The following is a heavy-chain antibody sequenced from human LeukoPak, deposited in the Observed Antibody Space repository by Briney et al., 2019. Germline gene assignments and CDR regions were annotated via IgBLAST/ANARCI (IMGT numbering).Heavy chain of an antibody. Sequence: SETLSLTCAVYGGSFSGYYWSWIRQPPGKGLEWIGEINHSGSTNYNPSLKSRVTISVDTSKNQFSLKLSSVTAADTAVYYCARVGYGSSWIGYWGQGTLVTVSS. V-gene: IGHV4-34*01. CDR3: ARVGYGSSWIGY. CDR1: GGSFSGYY. D-gene: IGHD6-13*01. J-gene: IGHJ4*02. CDR2: INHSGST.